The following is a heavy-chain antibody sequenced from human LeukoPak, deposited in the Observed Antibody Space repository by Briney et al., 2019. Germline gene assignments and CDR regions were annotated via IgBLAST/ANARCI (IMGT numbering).Heavy chain of an antibody. V-gene: IGHV3-7*01. J-gene: IGHJ4*02. Sequence: GGSLRLSCATSGFTFSSIWMSWVRQAPGKGLEWVANIKHDGSETNYVDSVKGRFTISRDNAKNSLHLQMNSLRAEDTAVYYCARDLGGSGSLDYWGQGILVTVSS. CDR2: IKHDGSET. D-gene: IGHD3-10*01. CDR3: ARDLGGSGSLDY. CDR1: GFTFSSIW.